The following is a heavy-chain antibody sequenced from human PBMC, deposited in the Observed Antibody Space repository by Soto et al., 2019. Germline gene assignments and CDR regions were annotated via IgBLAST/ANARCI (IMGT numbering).Heavy chain of an antibody. V-gene: IGHV4-39*01. CDR2: IYYSGST. J-gene: IGHJ5*02. D-gene: IGHD5-12*01. Sequence: PSETLSLTCTVSGGSISSSSYYWGWIRQPPGKGLEWIGSIYYSGSTYYNPSLKSRVTISVDTSKNQFSLKLSSVTAADTAVYYCARRKYSGYDYYVFWWFDPWGQGTLVTVSS. CDR1: GGSISSSSYY. CDR3: ARRKYSGYDYYVFWWFDP.